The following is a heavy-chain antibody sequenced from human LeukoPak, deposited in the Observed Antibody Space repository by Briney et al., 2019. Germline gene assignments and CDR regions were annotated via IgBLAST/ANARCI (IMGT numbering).Heavy chain of an antibody. CDR2: ISSSGSTI. V-gene: IGHV3-48*03. CDR3: AKAGLRIFDWLFS. D-gene: IGHD3-9*01. Sequence: GGSLRLSCAASGFTFSTYEMNWVRQTPGQGLEWVSCISSSGSTIYYADSVKGRFTISRDNGKNSLYLHMNSLRAEDTAVYYCAKAGLRIFDWLFSWGQGTLVTVSS. CDR1: GFTFSTYE. J-gene: IGHJ4*02.